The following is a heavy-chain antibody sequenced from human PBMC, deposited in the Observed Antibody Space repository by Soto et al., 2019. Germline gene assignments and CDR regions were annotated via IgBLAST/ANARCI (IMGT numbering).Heavy chain of an antibody. D-gene: IGHD1-26*01. V-gene: IGHV4-31*03. Sequence: TLSLTCTVSGGSISSGGYYWSWIRQHPGKGLEWIGYIYYSGSTYYNPSLKSRVTISVDTSKNQFSLKLSSVTAADTAVYYCARGWYSGSYYYFDYWGQGTLVTVSS. J-gene: IGHJ4*02. CDR1: GGSISSGGYY. CDR3: ARGWYSGSYYYFDY. CDR2: IYYSGST.